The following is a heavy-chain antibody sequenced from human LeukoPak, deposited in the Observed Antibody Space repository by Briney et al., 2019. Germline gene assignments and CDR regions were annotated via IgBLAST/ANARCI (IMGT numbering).Heavy chain of an antibody. CDR2: IYYSGST. V-gene: IGHV4-59*01. J-gene: IGHJ6*02. CDR1: GGSISSYY. CDR3: ARDPTTVIFGHYYYYGMDV. Sequence: TSETLSLTCTVSGGSISSYYWSWIRQPPGKGLEWIGYIYYSGSTNYNPSLKSRVTISVDTSKNQFSLKLSSVTAADTAVYYCARDPTTVIFGHYYYYGMDVWGQGTTVTVSS. D-gene: IGHD3-3*01.